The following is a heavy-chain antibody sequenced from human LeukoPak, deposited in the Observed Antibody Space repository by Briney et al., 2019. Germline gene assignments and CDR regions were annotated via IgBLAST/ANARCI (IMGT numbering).Heavy chain of an antibody. CDR1: GYTFTSYD. CDR3: ARTIATPEWPPNYYMDV. CDR2: MNPNSGNT. D-gene: IGHD1-14*01. Sequence: GASVKVSCKASGYTFTSYDINWVRQATGQGLEWMGWMNPNSGNTGYAQKFQGRVTITRNTSISTAYTELSSLRSEDTAVYYCARTIATPEWPPNYYMDVWGKGTTVTVSS. V-gene: IGHV1-8*03. J-gene: IGHJ6*03.